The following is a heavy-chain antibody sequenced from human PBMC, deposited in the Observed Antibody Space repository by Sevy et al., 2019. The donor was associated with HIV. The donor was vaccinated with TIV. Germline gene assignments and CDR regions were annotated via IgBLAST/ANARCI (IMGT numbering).Heavy chain of an antibody. D-gene: IGHD3-3*01. V-gene: IGHV4-34*01. CDR2: INHSGST. J-gene: IGHJ4*02. CDR1: GGSFSGYY. CDR3: ARVRRFRAFDY. Sequence: SETLSLTCAVYGGSFSGYYWSWIRQPPGKGLEWIGEINHSGSTNYNPSLKSRVTISVDTSKNQFSLKLSSVTAADTAVHYCARVRRFRAFDYWGQGTLVTVSS.